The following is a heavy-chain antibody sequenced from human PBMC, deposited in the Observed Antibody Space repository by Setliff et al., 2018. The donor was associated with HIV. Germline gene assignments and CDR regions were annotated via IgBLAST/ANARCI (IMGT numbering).Heavy chain of an antibody. CDR1: GGSINSGSYY. J-gene: IGHJ6*02. CDR3: ARDKRASFDGLDV. Sequence: PSETLSLTCTVSGGSINSGSYYWSWIRQPAGKGLEWIGHIYTSTTTNYNPSLKSRVTISVDTSKSQFSLKLSSVTAADTAVYYCARDKRASFDGLDVWGQGTTVTVSS. CDR2: IYTSTTT. V-gene: IGHV4-61*09.